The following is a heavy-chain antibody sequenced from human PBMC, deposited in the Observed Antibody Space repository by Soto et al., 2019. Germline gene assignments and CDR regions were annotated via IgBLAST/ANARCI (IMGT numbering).Heavy chain of an antibody. CDR3: PREGPVLRFLECSSAMDV. CDR1: GDSVSSNSAA. CDR2: KYYRSKSYN. D-gene: IGHD3-3*01. J-gene: IGHJ6*02. V-gene: IGHV6-1*01. Sequence: SETLSLTCALSGDSVSSNSAALHWISQSPSRGLEWLGRKYYRSKSYNDYAVSVKSRRTTNPDTSKNQFSLQLKSVTTEDTAVYYCPREGPVLRFLECSSAMDVGGQGTKVTVPS.